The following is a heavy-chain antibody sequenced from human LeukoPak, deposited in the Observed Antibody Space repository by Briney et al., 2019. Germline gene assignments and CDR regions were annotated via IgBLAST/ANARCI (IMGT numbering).Heavy chain of an antibody. CDR2: INSDGSSI. CDR1: GFTFSSYA. CDR3: AKIDGGFDY. D-gene: IGHD4-23*01. Sequence: GGSLRLSCAASGFTFSSYAMHWVRQAPGKGLVWVSRINSDGSSISYAGSVKGRFTISRDNSKNTLYLQMNSLRAEDTAVYYCAKIDGGFDYWGQGTLVTVSS. V-gene: IGHV3-74*01. J-gene: IGHJ4*02.